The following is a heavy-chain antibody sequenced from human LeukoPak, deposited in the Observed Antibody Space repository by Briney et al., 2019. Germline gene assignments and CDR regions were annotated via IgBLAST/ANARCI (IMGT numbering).Heavy chain of an antibody. CDR1: GFTFSSYG. Sequence: GRSLRLSCAASGFTFSSYGMHWVRQAPGKGLEWVAVISYDGSNKYYADSVKGRFTISRDNSKNTLYLQMNSLRAEDTAVYYCAKAWNYGSGSYFDYWGQGTLVTVSS. CDR3: AKAWNYGSGSYFDY. V-gene: IGHV3-30*18. CDR2: ISYDGSNK. J-gene: IGHJ4*02. D-gene: IGHD3-10*01.